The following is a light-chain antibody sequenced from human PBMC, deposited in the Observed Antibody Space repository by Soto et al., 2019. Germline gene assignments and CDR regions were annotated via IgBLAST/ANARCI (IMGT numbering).Light chain of an antibody. Sequence: QSVLTQPPSVSGAPGQRVTISCTGSSSNIGAGYDVHWYQLLPGTAPILLIYGNINRPSGVPDRFSGSKSGTSASLAITGLQAEDEAYYYCQSYDSSLSGDYVFGTGTKLTVL. V-gene: IGLV1-40*01. CDR3: QSYDSSLSGDYV. CDR2: GNI. J-gene: IGLJ1*01. CDR1: SSNIGAGYD.